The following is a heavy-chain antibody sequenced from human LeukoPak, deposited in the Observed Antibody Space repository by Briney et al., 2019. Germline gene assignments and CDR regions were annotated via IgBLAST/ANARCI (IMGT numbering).Heavy chain of an antibody. V-gene: IGHV3-15*01. J-gene: IGHJ4*02. CDR2: IKSKTDGGTT. Sequence: GGSLRLPCAASGFTFSNAWMSWVRQAPGKGLEWVGRIKSKTDGGTTDYAAPVRGRFTISRDDSKNTLYLQMNSLKTEDTAVYYCTTAAGPYAELDYWGQGTLVTVSS. CDR3: TTAAGPYAELDY. D-gene: IGHD6-19*01. CDR1: GFTFSNAW.